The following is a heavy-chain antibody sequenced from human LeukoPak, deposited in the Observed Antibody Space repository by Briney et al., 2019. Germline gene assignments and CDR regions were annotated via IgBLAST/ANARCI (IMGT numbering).Heavy chain of an antibody. CDR2: INHSGST. CDR1: GGSFSGCY. Sequence: SETLSLTCAVYGGSFSGCYWSWIRQPPGKGLEWIGEINHSGSTNYNPSLKSRVTISVDTSKNQFFLKLSSVTAADTAVYYCARVFYYYYGMDVWGQGTTVTVSS. CDR3: ARVFYYYYGMDV. J-gene: IGHJ6*02. V-gene: IGHV4-34*01.